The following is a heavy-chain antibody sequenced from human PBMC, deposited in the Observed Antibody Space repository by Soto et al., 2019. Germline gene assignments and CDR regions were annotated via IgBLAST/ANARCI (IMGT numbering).Heavy chain of an antibody. V-gene: IGHV3-48*01. CDR3: ARDPFTIFGVVNTQYFVY. J-gene: IGHJ4*02. Sequence: GGSLRLSCAASGFTFSSYSMNWVRQAPGKGLEWVSYISSSSSTIYYADSVKGRFTISRDNAKNSLYLQMNGLRAEDTAVYYCARDPFTIFGVVNTQYFVYWGQGTLVTVSS. D-gene: IGHD3-3*01. CDR1: GFTFSSYS. CDR2: ISSSSSTI.